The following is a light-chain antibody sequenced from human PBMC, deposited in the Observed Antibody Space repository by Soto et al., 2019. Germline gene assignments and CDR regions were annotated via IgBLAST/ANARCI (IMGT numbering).Light chain of an antibody. J-gene: IGKJ3*01. CDR3: LQYNTYPFT. CDR2: AAS. Sequence: DIQMTQSPSSLSASVGDRVTLTCRASQGIRNDLGWYQQRPGKAPKRLIYAASNLQSGVPTRFSASGSETEFTLTISRQQPEDFATYYCLQYNTYPFTFGPGTKVDIK. CDR1: QGIRND. V-gene: IGKV1-17*01.